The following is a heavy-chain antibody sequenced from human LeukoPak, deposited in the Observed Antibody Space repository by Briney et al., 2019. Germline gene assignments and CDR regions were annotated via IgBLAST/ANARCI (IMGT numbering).Heavy chain of an antibody. CDR3: AKVFPTTVTTGDY. CDR1: GFTFSSYA. V-gene: IGHV3-23*01. Sequence: PGGSLRLSCAASGFTFSSYAMSGVRQAPGRGLDWVSAISGSGGSTYYADSVKGRFTISRDNSKNTLYLQMNSLRAEDTAVYYCAKVFPTTVTTGDYWGQGTLVTASS. CDR2: ISGSGGST. J-gene: IGHJ4*02. D-gene: IGHD4-17*01.